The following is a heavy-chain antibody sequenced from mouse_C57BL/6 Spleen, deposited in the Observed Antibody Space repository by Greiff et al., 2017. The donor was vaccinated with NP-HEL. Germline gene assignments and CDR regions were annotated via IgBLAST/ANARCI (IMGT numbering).Heavy chain of an antibody. J-gene: IGHJ2*01. Sequence: QVQLQQPGAELVKPGASVKLSCKASGYTFTSYWMHWVKQRPGQGLEWIGMIHPNSGSTNYNEKFKSKDTLTVDKSSSTAYMQLSSLTSEDSAVYYCARSGGNYPYYFDYWGQGTTLTVSS. CDR1: GYTFTSYW. D-gene: IGHD2-1*01. CDR2: IHPNSGST. V-gene: IGHV1-64*01. CDR3: ARSGGNYPYYFDY.